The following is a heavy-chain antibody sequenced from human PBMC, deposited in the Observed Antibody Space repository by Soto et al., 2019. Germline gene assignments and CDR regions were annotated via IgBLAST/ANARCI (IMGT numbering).Heavy chain of an antibody. CDR1: GGTFSSCT. V-gene: IGHV1-69*13. CDR3: AIAYPRAYCSGDCYSRNWFDP. D-gene: IGHD2-21*02. Sequence: GGSVEVSCKASGGTFSSCTISWVRQAPGKRGEWMGRIIPIFGTANYAQKFQGRVTITADESTSTAYMELSSLRSEDTAVYYCAIAYPRAYCSGDCYSRNWFDPWGQGTLVTVSS. J-gene: IGHJ5*02. CDR2: IIPIFGTA.